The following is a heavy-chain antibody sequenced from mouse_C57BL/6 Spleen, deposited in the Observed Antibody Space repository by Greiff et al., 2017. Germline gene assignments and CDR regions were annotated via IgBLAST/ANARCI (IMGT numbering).Heavy chain of an antibody. Sequence: QVQLKESGPELVKPGASVKISCKASAYTFTDYYINWVKQRPGQGLEWIGWIFPGSGSTYYNEKFKGKATLTVDKSSSTAYMLLSSLTSEDSAVYFCARLGYYGYYFDYWGQGTTLTGSS. J-gene: IGHJ2*01. D-gene: IGHD1-1*01. V-gene: IGHV1-75*01. CDR1: AYTFTDYY. CDR3: ARLGYYGYYFDY. CDR2: IFPGSGST.